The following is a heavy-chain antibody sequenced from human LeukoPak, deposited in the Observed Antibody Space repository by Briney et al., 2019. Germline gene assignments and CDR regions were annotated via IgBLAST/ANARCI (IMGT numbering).Heavy chain of an antibody. V-gene: IGHV3-30-3*01. CDR1: GFTFSGYP. CDR2: ISYDGSNK. D-gene: IGHD1-26*01. Sequence: GRSLRLSCAASGFTFSGYPMHWVRQAPGKGLEWVALISYDGSNKYFADSVKGRLTISRDNSKNTLYLQMNSLRAEDTAVYYCAREGGGSPNWFDPWGQGTLVTVSS. CDR3: AREGGGSPNWFDP. J-gene: IGHJ5*02.